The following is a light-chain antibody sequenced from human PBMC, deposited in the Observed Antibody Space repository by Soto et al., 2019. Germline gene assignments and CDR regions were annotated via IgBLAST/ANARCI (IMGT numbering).Light chain of an antibody. CDR1: SNDVGGYNY. J-gene: IGLJ1*01. Sequence: QSALTQPPSASGSPGQSVTISCTGTSNDVGGYNYVSWYQQHPGKAPKLMFYEVNKRPSGVPDRFSGSKSGNTASLTVSGLQAEDGADYYCSSYVGSNSYVFGTGTKLTVL. CDR2: EVN. V-gene: IGLV2-8*01. CDR3: SSYVGSNSYV.